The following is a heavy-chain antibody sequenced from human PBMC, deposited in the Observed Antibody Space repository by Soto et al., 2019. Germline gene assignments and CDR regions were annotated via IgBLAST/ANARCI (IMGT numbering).Heavy chain of an antibody. CDR2: TSAYNGNT. CDR3: ARGGTPIAY. V-gene: IGHV1-18*01. Sequence: QVQLVQSGAEVKKPGASVKVSCKASGYTFTNFGISWVRQTPGKGLEWMGWTSAYNGNTNYAQKIQGRVTMTTDTAPSTAYMGVRSLRFDDTAVYYCARGGTPIAYWGQGTLVTVSS. J-gene: IGHJ4*02. D-gene: IGHD3-16*01. CDR1: GYTFTNFG.